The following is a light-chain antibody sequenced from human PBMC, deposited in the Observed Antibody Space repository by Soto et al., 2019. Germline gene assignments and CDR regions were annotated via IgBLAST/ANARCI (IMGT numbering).Light chain of an antibody. CDR3: SSYTTSNTRQIV. J-gene: IGLJ1*01. CDR1: SGDVGGYNY. CDR2: DVS. V-gene: IGLV2-14*03. Sequence: LTQPASVSGSPGQSITISCTGTSGDVGGYNYVSWYQHHPGKAPKLMIFDVSNRPSGVSNHFSGSKSGNTASLTISGLQPEDEADYYCSSYTTSNTRQIVFGTGTKVTVL.